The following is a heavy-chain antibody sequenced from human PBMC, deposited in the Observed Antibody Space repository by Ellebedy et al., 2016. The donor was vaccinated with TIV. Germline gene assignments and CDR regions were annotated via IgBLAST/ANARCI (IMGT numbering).Heavy chain of an antibody. J-gene: IGHJ6*03. CDR2: ISGSGGST. V-gene: IGHV3-23*01. D-gene: IGHD2-2*01. CDR3: AKGHTRYCSSTSCRSTLYMDV. CDR1: GFTFSSYA. Sequence: GGSLRLSXAASGFTFSSYAMSWVRQAPGKGLEWVSAISGSGGSTYYADSVKGRFTISRDNSKNTLYLQMNSLRAEDTAVYYCAKGHTRYCSSTSCRSTLYMDVWGKGTTVTVSS.